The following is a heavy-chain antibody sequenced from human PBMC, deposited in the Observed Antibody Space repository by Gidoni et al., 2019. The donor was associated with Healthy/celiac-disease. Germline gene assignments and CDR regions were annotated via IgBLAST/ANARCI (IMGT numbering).Heavy chain of an antibody. J-gene: IGHJ3*02. CDR2: IYLSGST. V-gene: IGHV4-38-2*01. D-gene: IGHD1-26*01. CDR3: ARVIGRRRWELRPLYDAFDI. CDR1: GYSISSGYY. Sequence: QVQLQESGPGLVKPSETLSLTCAVSGYSISSGYYWGWIRQPPGKGLEWIGSIYLSGSTYYNPSLKSRGTISGDTSKNQFSLKLSSVTAADTAVYYCARVIGRRRWELRPLYDAFDIWGQGTMVTVSA.